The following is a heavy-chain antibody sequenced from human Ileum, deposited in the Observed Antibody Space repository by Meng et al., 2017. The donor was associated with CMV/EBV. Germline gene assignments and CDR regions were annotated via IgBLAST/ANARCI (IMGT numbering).Heavy chain of an antibody. V-gene: IGHV4-4*07. Sequence: QMTLQESGSGLVKPSEPLSLTCSVSGGSISDYHWTWIRKSAGKGLQWLGRLRTSGTIDHNPSFKSRVTLSIDTSKNQFSLKLTSVTAADTAVYYCGRAGARGVPVDIWGQGTLVTVSS. CDR3: GRAGARGVPVDI. CDR2: LRTSGTI. D-gene: IGHD3-10*01. J-gene: IGHJ4*02. CDR1: GGSISDYH.